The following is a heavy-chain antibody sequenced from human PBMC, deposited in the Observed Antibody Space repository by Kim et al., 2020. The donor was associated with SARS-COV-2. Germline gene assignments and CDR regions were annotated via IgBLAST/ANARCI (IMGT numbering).Heavy chain of an antibody. V-gene: IGHV3-74*01. J-gene: IGHJ4*02. CDR2: INGDGSSL. Sequence: GGSMRLSCAASGFISGYWMHWVRQAPGKGLVWVSRINGDGSSLAYADSVKGRFTISRDDTKNTLYLQMNSLRVEDTAVYYCARAKEVGTLAGYWGQGTLVTVSS. CDR3: ARAKEVGTLAGY. CDR1: GFISGYW. D-gene: IGHD1-26*01.